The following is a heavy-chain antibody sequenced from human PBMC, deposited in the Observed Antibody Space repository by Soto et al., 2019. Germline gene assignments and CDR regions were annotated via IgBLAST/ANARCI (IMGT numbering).Heavy chain of an antibody. D-gene: IGHD6-13*01. J-gene: IGHJ6*02. V-gene: IGHV1-69*13. CDR2: IIPIFGTA. CDR3: ARGYSSSWYIEDYYYYYGMDV. CDR1: GGTFSSYA. Sequence: SVKVSCKASGGTFSSYAISWVRQAPGQGLEWMGGIIPIFGTANYAQKFQGRVTITADESTSTAYMELSSLRSEDTAVYYCARGYSSSWYIEDYYYYYGMDVWGQGTTVTVSS.